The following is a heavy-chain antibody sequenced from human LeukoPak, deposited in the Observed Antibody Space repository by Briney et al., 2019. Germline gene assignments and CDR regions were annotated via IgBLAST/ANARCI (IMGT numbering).Heavy chain of an antibody. Sequence: PSETLSLTCTVSGGSISSSSYYWGWIRQPPGKGLEWIGSIYYSGSTYYNPSLKSRVTISVDTSKNQFSLKLSSVTAADTAVYYCARDGRALTWGQGTLVTVSS. V-gene: IGHV4-39*07. CDR3: ARDGRALT. J-gene: IGHJ5*02. D-gene: IGHD1-26*01. CDR1: GGSISSSSYY. CDR2: IYYSGST.